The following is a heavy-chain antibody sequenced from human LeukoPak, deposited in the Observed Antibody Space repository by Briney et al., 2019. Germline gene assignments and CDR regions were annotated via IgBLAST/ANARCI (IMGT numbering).Heavy chain of an antibody. D-gene: IGHD3-16*01. J-gene: IGHJ4*02. CDR3: ARDPIMITFGGDPYYYFDY. V-gene: IGHV1-2*02. CDR2: INPNSGGT. Sequence: ASVKVSCKASGYTFTGYYMHWVRQAPGQGLEWMGWINPNSGGTNYAQKFQGRVTMTRDTSISTAYMELRRMRSDDTAVYYCARDPIMITFGGDPYYYFDYWGQGTLVTVSS. CDR1: GYTFTGYY.